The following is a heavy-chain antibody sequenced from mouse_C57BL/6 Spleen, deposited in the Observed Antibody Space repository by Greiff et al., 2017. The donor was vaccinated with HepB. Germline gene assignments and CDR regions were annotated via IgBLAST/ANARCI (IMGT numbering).Heavy chain of an antibody. Sequence: QVQLQQPGAELVMPGASVKLSCKASGYTFTSYWMHWVKQRPGQGLEWIGEIDPSDSYTNYNQKFKGKSTLTVDKSSSTAYMQLSSLTSEDSAVYYCARMGAQAGYFDYWGQGTTLTVSS. D-gene: IGHD3-2*02. CDR1: GYTFTSYW. J-gene: IGHJ2*01. V-gene: IGHV1-69*01. CDR3: ARMGAQAGYFDY. CDR2: IDPSDSYT.